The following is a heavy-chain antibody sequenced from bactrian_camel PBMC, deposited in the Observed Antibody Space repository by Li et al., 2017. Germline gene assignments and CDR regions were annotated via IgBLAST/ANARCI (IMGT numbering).Heavy chain of an antibody. Sequence: QVQLVESGGGSVQAGGSLRLSCAAPGCTYCNHYTMNWFRQAPGLEREGVAALLIDESTMYADSVKGRFTISQDTAKRIVYLEMKNLKPEDTAMYYCAADSRPTVRCWDYAPYEYISWGQGTQVTVS. CDR3: AADSRPTVRCWDYAPYEYIS. V-gene: IGHV3S53*01. J-gene: IGHJ4*01. D-gene: IGHD4*01. CDR1: GCTYCNHYT. CDR2: LLIDEST.